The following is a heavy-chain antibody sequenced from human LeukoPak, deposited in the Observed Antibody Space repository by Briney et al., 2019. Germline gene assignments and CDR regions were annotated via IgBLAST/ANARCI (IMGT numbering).Heavy chain of an antibody. J-gene: IGHJ5*02. CDR2: IYYSGST. Sequence: SETLSLTCTVSGGSISSYYWSWIRQPPGKGLEWIGYIYYSGSTNYNPSLKSRVTISVDTSKNQFSLKLSSVTAADTAVYYCARGVSGSYFWFDPWGQGTLVTVSS. V-gene: IGHV4-59*01. CDR1: GGSISSYY. CDR3: ARGVSGSYFWFDP. D-gene: IGHD1-26*01.